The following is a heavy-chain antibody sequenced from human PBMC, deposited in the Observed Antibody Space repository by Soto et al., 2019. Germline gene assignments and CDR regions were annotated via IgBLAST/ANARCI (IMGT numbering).Heavy chain of an antibody. J-gene: IGHJ4*02. Sequence: SETLSHTCAVSGGAISTDNWWSWVRQPPGKGLEWIGEMYHSGDSNFNPSLKSRVTISVDKSKNQFSMQMASVTAADTALYYCTRASASSMLRGVVINWGRGTQVTVSS. CDR3: TRASASSMLRGVVIN. D-gene: IGHD3-10*01. CDR2: MYHSGDS. CDR1: GGAISTDNW. V-gene: IGHV4-4*02.